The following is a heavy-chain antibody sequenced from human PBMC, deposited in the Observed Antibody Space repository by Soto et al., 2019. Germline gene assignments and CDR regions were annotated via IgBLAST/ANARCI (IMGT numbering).Heavy chain of an antibody. Sequence: QVQLVQSGAEVKKPGASVKVSCKASEYTFTTYEINWVRQAPGQGLEWMGWMNPNSGSTGYAQKLQGRVTMTRNTSIGTAYMELSSLRSEDTAVYYCANYNYYYGLDVWGQGSPVTVSS. V-gene: IGHV1-8*01. CDR1: EYTFTTYE. CDR2: MNPNSGST. J-gene: IGHJ6*02. CDR3: ANYNYYYGLDV.